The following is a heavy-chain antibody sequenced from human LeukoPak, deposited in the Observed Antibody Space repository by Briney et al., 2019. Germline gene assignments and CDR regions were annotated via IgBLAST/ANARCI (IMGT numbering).Heavy chain of an antibody. V-gene: IGHV3-21*04. CDR1: GFTFSSYS. Sequence: GGSLRLSCAASGFTFSSYSMNWVRQAPGKGLEWVSSISGSSTYIYYADSVKGRFTISRDNAKNSLFLQMNSLRAEDTAVYYCARGASSSWYLYYYYYMDVWGKGTTVTVSS. D-gene: IGHD6-13*01. CDR3: ARGASSSWYLYYYYYMDV. J-gene: IGHJ6*03. CDR2: ISGSSTYI.